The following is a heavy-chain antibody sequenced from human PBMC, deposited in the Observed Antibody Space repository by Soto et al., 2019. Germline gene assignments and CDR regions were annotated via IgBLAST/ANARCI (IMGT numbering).Heavy chain of an antibody. J-gene: IGHJ4*02. CDR3: AKVHPGDD. Sequence: VQLLESGGGLVQPGGSLRLSCAASGFTFSNYAMSWVRQAPGKGLEWVSSITASGSMTYHADSVQGRFTISRDNSENTLYLQMNSLRAEDTAIYYCAKVHPGDDWGQGTLVTVSS. V-gene: IGHV3-23*01. CDR1: GFTFSNYA. CDR2: ITASGSMT.